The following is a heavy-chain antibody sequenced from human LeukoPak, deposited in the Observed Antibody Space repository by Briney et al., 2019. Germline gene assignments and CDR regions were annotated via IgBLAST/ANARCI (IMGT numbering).Heavy chain of an antibody. D-gene: IGHD2-2*01. CDR1: GFTFSSYA. CDR3: AKTDIVVRPAPYYFDY. CDR2: ISGSGGST. J-gene: IGHJ4*02. Sequence: PGGSLRLSCAASGFTFSSYAMSWVRQAPGKGLEWVSDISGSGGSTYYADSVKGRYTISRDNSKNTLYLQMNTLSAEDTAVYYCAKTDIVVRPAPYYFDYWGQGTLVTVSS. V-gene: IGHV3-23*01.